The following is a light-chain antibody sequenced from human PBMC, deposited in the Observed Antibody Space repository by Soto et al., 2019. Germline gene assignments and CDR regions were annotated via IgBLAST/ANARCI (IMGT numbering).Light chain of an antibody. Sequence: EIVLTQSPGTLSLSPGERATLSCRASQSVNSNYLAWYQQKPGQGPRLLMYGASSKATGIPDRFSGSGSGTDFPLTISRLEPEDCAVYYCQRYDNSPRTFGQGTKVEIK. CDR2: GAS. CDR3: QRYDNSPRT. V-gene: IGKV3-20*01. J-gene: IGKJ1*01. CDR1: QSVNSNY.